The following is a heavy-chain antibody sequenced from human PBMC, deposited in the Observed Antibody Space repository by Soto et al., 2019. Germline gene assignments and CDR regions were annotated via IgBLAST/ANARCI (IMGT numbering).Heavy chain of an antibody. CDR1: GYTFTSYD. CDR2: MNPNSGNT. V-gene: IGHV1-8*01. D-gene: IGHD3-3*01. CDR3: ARGPSEVFGVVIRPEPYYFDY. J-gene: IGHJ4*02. Sequence: ASVKVSCKASGYTFTSYDINWVRQATGQGLEWMGWMNPNSGNTGYAQKLQGRVTMTRNTSISTAYMELSSLRSEDTAVYYCARGPSEVFGVVIRPEPYYFDYWGQGTLVTVSS.